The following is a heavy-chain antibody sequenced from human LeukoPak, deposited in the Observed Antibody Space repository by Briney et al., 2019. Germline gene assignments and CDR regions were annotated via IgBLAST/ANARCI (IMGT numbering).Heavy chain of an antibody. CDR2: ISSDGSST. Sequence: GGSLRLSCAASGFAFSSHWMHWVRQAPGKGLVWVSRISSDGSSTSFADSVKGRFTISRDNAENTLYLHMNSLRDEDTAVYFCARGPPDGSGSYYPGDYWGQGTLVTVSS. J-gene: IGHJ4*02. V-gene: IGHV3-74*01. CDR1: GFAFSSHW. CDR3: ARGPPDGSGSYYPGDY. D-gene: IGHD3-10*01.